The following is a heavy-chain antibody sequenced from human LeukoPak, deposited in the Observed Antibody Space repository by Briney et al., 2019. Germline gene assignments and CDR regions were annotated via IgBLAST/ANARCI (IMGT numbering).Heavy chain of an antibody. CDR2: ISGSGGST. J-gene: IGHJ4*02. CDR3: AKDLYGDYNLDY. Sequence: GGSLRLSCAASGFTFSSYAMTWVRQAPGKGREWVSTISGSGGSTYYADSVKGRFPISRDNSKNTLYLQMNSLRAEDTAVYYCAKDLYGDYNLDYWGQGTLVTVSS. V-gene: IGHV3-23*01. CDR1: GFTFSSYA. D-gene: IGHD4-17*01.